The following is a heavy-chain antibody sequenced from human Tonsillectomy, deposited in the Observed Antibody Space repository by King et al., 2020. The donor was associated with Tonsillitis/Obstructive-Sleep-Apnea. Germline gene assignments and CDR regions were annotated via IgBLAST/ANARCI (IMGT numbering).Heavy chain of an antibody. Sequence: TLKESGPTLVKPTQTLTLTCTFSGFSLSTSGVGVGWIRQPPGKALEWLSLIYWDDDKRYSPSLKSRLTITKDTSKNQVVLTMTNMDPVDTATYYCARSQLLYGSGSYSDYWGQGTLVTVSS. CDR3: ARSQLLYGSGSYSDY. CDR1: GFSLSTSGVG. CDR2: IYWDDDK. D-gene: IGHD3-10*01. J-gene: IGHJ4*02. V-gene: IGHV2-5*02.